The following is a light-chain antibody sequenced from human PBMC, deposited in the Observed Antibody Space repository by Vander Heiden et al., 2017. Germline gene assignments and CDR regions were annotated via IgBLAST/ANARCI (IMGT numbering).Light chain of an antibody. J-gene: IGKJ2*01. Sequence: IQMTQSPSSLSASVGDRVTITCRTSQGISNYLAWYQQKPGKVPKLLIYAASTLQSGVPSRFSGSGSGTDFTLTISSLQPEDVATYYCQKYNSAPPYTFGQGTKLEIK. V-gene: IGKV1-27*01. CDR2: AAS. CDR1: QGISNY. CDR3: QKYNSAPPYT.